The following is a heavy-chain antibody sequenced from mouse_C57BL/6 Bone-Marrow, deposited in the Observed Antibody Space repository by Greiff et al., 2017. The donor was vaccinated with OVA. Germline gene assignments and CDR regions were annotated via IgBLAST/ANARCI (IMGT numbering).Heavy chain of an antibody. CDR2: ISRGSSTI. Sequence: VHVKQSGGGLVKPGGSLKLSCAASGFTFSDYGMHWVRQAPEKGLEWVAYISRGSSTIYYADTVKGRFTISRDNAKNTLFLQLTSLRSEDTAMYYCARNYYGSSYDWFAYWGQGTLVTVSA. D-gene: IGHD1-1*01. V-gene: IGHV5-17*01. J-gene: IGHJ3*01. CDR3: ARNYYGSSYDWFAY. CDR1: GFTFSDYG.